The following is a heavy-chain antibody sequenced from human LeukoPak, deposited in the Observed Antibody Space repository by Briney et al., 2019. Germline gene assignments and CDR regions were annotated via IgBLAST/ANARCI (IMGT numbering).Heavy chain of an antibody. CDR2: ISSSGGST. CDR1: GFSFSSNA. V-gene: IGHV3-64*02. CDR3: ARGKYSSGWLIDY. J-gene: IGHJ4*02. D-gene: IGHD6-19*01. Sequence: GGSLRLSCTASGFSFSSNAMYWVHQAPGKGLEYVSAISSSGGSTYYADSVKGRFTISRDNSKNMLYLQMGSLRAEDMAVYYCARGKYSSGWLIDYWGQGTLVTVSS.